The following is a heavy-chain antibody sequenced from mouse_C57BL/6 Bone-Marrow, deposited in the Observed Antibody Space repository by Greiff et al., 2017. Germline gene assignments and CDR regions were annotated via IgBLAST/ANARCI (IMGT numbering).Heavy chain of an antibody. CDR3: ARYYYGSMFAY. CDR2: ISDGGSYT. J-gene: IGHJ3*01. D-gene: IGHD1-1*01. CDR1: GFTFSSYA. V-gene: IGHV5-4*03. Sequence: EVMLVESGGGLVKPGGSLKLSCAASGFTFSSYAMSWVRQTPDKRLEWVATISDGGSYTYYPDNVKGRFTISRDNAKNNLYLRMSHLKSDDTAMYYCARYYYGSMFAYWGQGTLVTVSA.